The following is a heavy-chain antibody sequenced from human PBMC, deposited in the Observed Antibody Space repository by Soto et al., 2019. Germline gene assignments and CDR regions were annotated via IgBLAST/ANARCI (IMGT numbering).Heavy chain of an antibody. CDR3: ARDHCRGGSCEDDAFDI. CDR1: GFTFSSYW. D-gene: IGHD2-15*01. J-gene: IGHJ3*02. V-gene: IGHV3-7*01. CDR2: IKQDGSEK. Sequence: GGSLRLSCAASGFTFSSYWMSWVRQAPGKGLEWVANIKQDGSEKYYVDSVKGRFTISRDNAKNSLYLQMNSLRAEDTAVYYCARDHCRGGSCEDDAFDIWGQGTMVTVSS.